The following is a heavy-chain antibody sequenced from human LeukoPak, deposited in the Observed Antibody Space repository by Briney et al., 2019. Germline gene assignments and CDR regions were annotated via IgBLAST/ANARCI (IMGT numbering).Heavy chain of an antibody. CDR1: GYTFTSYY. CDR3: ARVLGIKNVDGYKVPGY. Sequence: ASVKVSCKASGYTFTSYYMHWVRQAPGQGLEWMGIINPSGGSTSYAQKFQGRVTMTRDTSTSTVYMELSSLRSEDTAVYYCARVLGIKNVDGYKVPGYWGQGTLVTVPS. CDR2: INPSGGST. J-gene: IGHJ4*02. D-gene: IGHD5-24*01. V-gene: IGHV1-46*01.